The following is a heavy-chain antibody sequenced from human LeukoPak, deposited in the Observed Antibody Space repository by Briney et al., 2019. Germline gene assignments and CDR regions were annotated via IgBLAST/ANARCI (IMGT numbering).Heavy chain of an antibody. Sequence: SETLSLTCTVSGGSISSSSYYWGWLRQPPGTGLEWIGSIYYSGSTYYNPSLKRRVTISVDTSKNQFSLKLSSVTAADTAVYYCARDLGGSGTFDYWGQGTLVTVSS. J-gene: IGHJ4*02. CDR2: IYYSGST. CDR3: ARDLGGSGTFDY. CDR1: GGSISSSSYY. V-gene: IGHV4-39*07. D-gene: IGHD2-15*01.